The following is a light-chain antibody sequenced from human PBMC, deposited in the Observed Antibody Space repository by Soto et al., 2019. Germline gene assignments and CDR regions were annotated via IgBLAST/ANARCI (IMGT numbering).Light chain of an antibody. V-gene: IGKV3-20*01. CDR1: QSVSSSY. CDR2: GAS. Sequence: ELVLTQSPGTLSLSPGERATLSCRASQSVSSSYLAWYKQKPGQAPRLLIYGASSRATGIQDRFSGSGSGTDFTLTISRLEPEDFAVYYCQQYGSSGTFGQGTKVDIK. J-gene: IGKJ1*01. CDR3: QQYGSSGT.